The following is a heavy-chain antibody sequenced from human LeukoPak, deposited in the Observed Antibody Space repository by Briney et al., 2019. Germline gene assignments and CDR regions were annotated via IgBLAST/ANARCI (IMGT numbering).Heavy chain of an antibody. Sequence: AGGSLRVSCAASGFTFDDYGMSWVRQAPGKGLEWVSGINWNGGSTGYADSVKGRFTISRDNAKNSLYLQMNSLRAEDTALYYCARGASLRDYYYYMDVWGKGTTVTVSS. D-gene: IGHD3-16*02. V-gene: IGHV3-20*04. CDR3: ARGASLRDYYYYMDV. CDR2: INWNGGST. J-gene: IGHJ6*03. CDR1: GFTFDDYG.